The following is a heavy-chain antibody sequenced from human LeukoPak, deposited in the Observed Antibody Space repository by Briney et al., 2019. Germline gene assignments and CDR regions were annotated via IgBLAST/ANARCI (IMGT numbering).Heavy chain of an antibody. Sequence: SETLSLTCSVSGGSISSYYWSWIRQPPGKGLEWIGYIYYSGSTNYNPSLKSRVTISVDTSKNQFSLKLSSVTAADTAVYYCARASGSYFEPTLIDYWGQGTLVTVSS. CDR2: IYYSGST. CDR3: ARASGSYFEPTLIDY. V-gene: IGHV4-59*01. J-gene: IGHJ4*02. D-gene: IGHD1-26*01. CDR1: GGSISSYY.